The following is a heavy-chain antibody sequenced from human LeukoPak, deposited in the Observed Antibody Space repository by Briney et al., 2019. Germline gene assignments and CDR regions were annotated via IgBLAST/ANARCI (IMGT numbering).Heavy chain of an antibody. Sequence: GSLRLSCEASGFTFTTYSMTWVRQAPGKGLEWVSIISSGSSAIFSADALKGRFTISRDDAKNLLYLDMNSLRAEDTAVYYCARGRLALYFGDDFWGQGPLVTVSS. CDR3: ARGRLALYFGDDF. J-gene: IGHJ4*02. CDR2: ISSGSSAI. V-gene: IGHV3-21*01. CDR1: GFTFTTYS. D-gene: IGHD3-10*01.